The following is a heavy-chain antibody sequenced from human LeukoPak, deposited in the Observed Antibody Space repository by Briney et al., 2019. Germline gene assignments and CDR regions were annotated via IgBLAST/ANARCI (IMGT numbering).Heavy chain of an antibody. J-gene: IGHJ5*02. D-gene: IGHD1-26*01. V-gene: IGHV3-11*03. CDR2: ISSGSSYT. CDR3: ARSGGTYGWFDP. Sequence: PGGSLRLSCAASGFSFSEYYMSWIRQAPGKGLEWVSCISSGSSYTNYTDSVKGRFTISRDNDKRSLYLQMNSLTAEDTAVYYCARSGGTYGWFDPWGQGTLVTVSS. CDR1: GFSFSEYY.